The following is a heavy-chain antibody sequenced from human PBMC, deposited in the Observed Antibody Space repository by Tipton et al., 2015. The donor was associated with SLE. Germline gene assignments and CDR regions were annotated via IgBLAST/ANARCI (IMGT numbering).Heavy chain of an antibody. CDR1: GGSFSGYY. J-gene: IGHJ5*02. Sequence: LRLSCAVYGGSFSGYYWSWLRQSPGKGLEWIGEINHSGSTNYNPSLKSRVTISVDRSNNQFSLTLSSVTAADTAVYYCARERIEEYGGKENWIDPWGQGTLVTVSS. D-gene: IGHD4/OR15-4a*01. CDR3: ARERIEEYGGKENWIDP. CDR2: INHSGST. V-gene: IGHV4-34*01.